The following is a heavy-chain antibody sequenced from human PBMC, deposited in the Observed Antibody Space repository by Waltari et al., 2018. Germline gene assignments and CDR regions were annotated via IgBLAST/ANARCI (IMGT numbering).Heavy chain of an antibody. CDR1: GYTFSYYF. Sequence: EVQLVQSGAEVKKPGAPVKIPCKASGYTFSYYFMHWVQQAPGKGREWVGRIDPEDGETVYAEKFQGRVTITADTSTDTSYVELSSLRSDDTAVYYCAPLPGGSGQTFDYWGQGTLLTVSS. CDR2: IDPEDGET. V-gene: IGHV1-69-2*01. CDR3: APLPGGSGQTFDY. J-gene: IGHJ4*02. D-gene: IGHD3-10*01.